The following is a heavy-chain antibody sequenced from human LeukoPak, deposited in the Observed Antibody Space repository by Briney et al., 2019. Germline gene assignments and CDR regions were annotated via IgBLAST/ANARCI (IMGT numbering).Heavy chain of an antibody. J-gene: IGHJ4*02. Sequence: GGSLRLSCAASGLSLSSYWMHWVRQAPGKGLVWVSRIDSDGSSTNYADSVKGRFTISRDNAKNTLYLQMNSLRAEDTAVYFCAKGQYGSGSYPFDYWGQGTLVTVSS. V-gene: IGHV3-74*01. CDR2: IDSDGSST. D-gene: IGHD3-10*01. CDR1: GLSLSSYW. CDR3: AKGQYGSGSYPFDY.